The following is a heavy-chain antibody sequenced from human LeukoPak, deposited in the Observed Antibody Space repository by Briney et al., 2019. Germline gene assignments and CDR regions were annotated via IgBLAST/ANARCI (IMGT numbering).Heavy chain of an antibody. CDR3: ARAKSFWSGPSGYYYYGMDV. D-gene: IGHD3-3*01. J-gene: IGHJ6*02. Sequence: PGGSLRLSCAASGFTFSSYDMHWVRQATGKGLEWVSAIGTAGDTYYPGSVKGRFTISRENAKNSLYLQMNSLRAGDTAVYYCARAKSFWSGPSGYYYYGMDVWSQGTTVTVSS. CDR2: IGTAGDT. V-gene: IGHV3-13*01. CDR1: GFTFSSYD.